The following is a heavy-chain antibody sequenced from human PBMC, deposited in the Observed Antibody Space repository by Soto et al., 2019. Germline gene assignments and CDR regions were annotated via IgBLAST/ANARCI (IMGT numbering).Heavy chain of an antibody. CDR3: AKDFGLHGPPDAFDI. V-gene: IGHV3-23*01. J-gene: IGHJ3*02. CDR2: ISGGGCNT. Sequence: GGSLRLSCAASGFTFSTYGMHWVRQAPGKGLEWVSVISGGGCNTYYADSVKGRFTISRDNSKNTLYLQMNSLRAEDTAVYYCAKDFGLHGPPDAFDIWGQGTMVTVSS. CDR1: GFTFSTYG. D-gene: IGHD3-16*01.